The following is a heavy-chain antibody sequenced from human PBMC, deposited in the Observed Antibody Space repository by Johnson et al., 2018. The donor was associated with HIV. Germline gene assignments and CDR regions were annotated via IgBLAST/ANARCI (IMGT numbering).Heavy chain of an antibody. D-gene: IGHD6-6*01. Sequence: QVQLVESGVGVVQPGRSLRLSCAASGFTFSSYAMHWVRQAPGKGLEWVAVISYDGSNKYYADSVKGRFSISRDNAENTLYLQMNSLRAEDTAVYYRARDQAEEYSSLSGAFDIWGQGTMVTVSS. CDR2: ISYDGSNK. CDR3: ARDQAEEYSSLSGAFDI. V-gene: IGHV3-30*04. CDR1: GFTFSSYA. J-gene: IGHJ3*02.